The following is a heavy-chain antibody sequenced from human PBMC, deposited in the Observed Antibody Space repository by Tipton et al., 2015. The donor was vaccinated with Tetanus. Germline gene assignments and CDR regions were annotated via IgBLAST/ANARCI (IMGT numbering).Heavy chain of an antibody. CDR1: GFTFSDYY. D-gene: IGHD2-15*01. CDR2: ISSSGSTI. J-gene: IGHJ4*02. V-gene: IGHV3-11*01. CDR3: ARPARYCSGGSCYSRPIDY. Sequence: SLRLSCAASGFTFSDYYMSWIRQAPGKGLEWVSYISSSGSTIYYADSVKGRFTISRDNAKNSLYLQMNSLRAEDTAVYYCARPARYCSGGSCYSRPIDYWGQGTLVTVSS.